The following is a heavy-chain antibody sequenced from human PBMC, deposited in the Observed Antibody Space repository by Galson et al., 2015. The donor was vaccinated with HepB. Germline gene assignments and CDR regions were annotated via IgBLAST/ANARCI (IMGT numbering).Heavy chain of an antibody. J-gene: IGHJ4*02. CDR3: AKIPHTSSSWSSEC. V-gene: IGHV3-30*18. CDR2: ISADGSEE. D-gene: IGHD6-13*01. Sequence: SLRLSCAASKFTFSNYGMHRVRQAPGKGLAWVAFISADGSEEYYVDSVKGRFTISRDNSKNTLSLQMNSLRGEDTAIYYCAKIPHTSSSWSSECWGQGTLVTVSS. CDR1: KFTFSNYG.